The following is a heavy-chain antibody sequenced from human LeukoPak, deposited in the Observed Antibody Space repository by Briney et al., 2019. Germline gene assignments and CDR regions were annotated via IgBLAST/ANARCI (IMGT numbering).Heavy chain of an antibody. V-gene: IGHV3-33*01. CDR1: GFTFSSYG. CDR3: ARDTAAAQYTWFDP. CDR2: IWYDGSNK. Sequence: GGSLRLSCAASGFTFSSYGMHWVRQAPGNGLEWVAVIWYDGSNKYYADSVKGRFTISRDNSKNTLYLQMNSLRAEDTAVYYCARDTAAAQYTWFDPWGQGTLVTVSS. D-gene: IGHD6-13*01. J-gene: IGHJ5*02.